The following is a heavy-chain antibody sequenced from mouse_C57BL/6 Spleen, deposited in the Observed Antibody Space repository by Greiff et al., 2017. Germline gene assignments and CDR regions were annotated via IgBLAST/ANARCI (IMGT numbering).Heavy chain of an antibody. CDR1: GFSLTSYG. V-gene: IGHV2-2*01. J-gene: IGHJ1*03. CDR3: ARRGGYYVYFDV. D-gene: IGHD2-3*01. CDR2: IWSGGST. Sequence: VQLQQSGPGLVQPSQSLSITCTVSGFSLTSYGVHWVRQSPGKGLEWLGVIWSGGSTVYNAAFISSLSISKDNSKSQVFFKMNSLQADDTAIYYCARRGGYYVYFDVWGTGTTVTVSS.